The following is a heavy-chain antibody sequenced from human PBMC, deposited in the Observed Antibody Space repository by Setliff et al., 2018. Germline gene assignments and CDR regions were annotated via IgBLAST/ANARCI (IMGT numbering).Heavy chain of an antibody. Sequence: PSETLSLTCRVSGGSVSTFYWTWIRQPPGKGLEWIGYIFTSGSTQYNPSLKSRATISRDTSSNQFSLKLFSVTAADTAVYYCLRIRLVPHGHSWGQGTLVTVSS. CDR3: LRIRLVPHGHS. CDR2: IFTSGST. J-gene: IGHJ4*02. CDR1: GGSVSTFY. D-gene: IGHD2-15*01. V-gene: IGHV4-4*09.